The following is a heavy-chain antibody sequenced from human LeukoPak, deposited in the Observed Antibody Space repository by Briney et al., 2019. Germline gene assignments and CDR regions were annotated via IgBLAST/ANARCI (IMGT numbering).Heavy chain of an antibody. Sequence: PSETLSLTCTVSGGSISSYYWSWIRQPAGKGLEWIGRIYTSGSTNYNPSLKSRVTMSVDTSKNQFSLKLSSVTAADTAVYYCAREKAYGSGYYYYYYMDVWGKGTTVTVSS. CDR1: GGSISSYY. CDR3: AREKAYGSGYYYYYYMDV. J-gene: IGHJ6*03. V-gene: IGHV4-4*07. D-gene: IGHD3-10*01. CDR2: IYTSGST.